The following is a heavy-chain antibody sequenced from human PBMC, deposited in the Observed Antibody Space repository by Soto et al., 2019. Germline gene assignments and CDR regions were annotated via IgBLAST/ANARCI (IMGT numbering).Heavy chain of an antibody. CDR2: IYYSGST. Sequence: SETLSITCTVSVGSISSYYWSWIRQPPGKGLEWIGYIYYSGSTNYNPSLKSRVTISVDTSKNQFSLKLSSVTAADTAVYYCARGLPGKTTTDAFDIWGQGTMVTVSS. J-gene: IGHJ3*02. V-gene: IGHV4-59*01. CDR3: ARGLPGKTTTDAFDI. CDR1: VGSISSYY. D-gene: IGHD1-1*01.